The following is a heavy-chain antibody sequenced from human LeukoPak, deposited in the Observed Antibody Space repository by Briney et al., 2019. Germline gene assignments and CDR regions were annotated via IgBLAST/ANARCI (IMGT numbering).Heavy chain of an antibody. Sequence: SETLSLTCTVSGGSISSYYWSWIRQPPGKGLEWIGYIYYSGSTNYNPSLKSRVTISVDTSKNQFSLKLSSVTAADTAVYYCARVLDYTSATISYYYYYMDVWGKGTTVTVSS. J-gene: IGHJ6*03. CDR2: IYYSGST. D-gene: IGHD5-12*01. V-gene: IGHV4-59*01. CDR3: ARVLDYTSATISYYYYYMDV. CDR1: GGSISSYY.